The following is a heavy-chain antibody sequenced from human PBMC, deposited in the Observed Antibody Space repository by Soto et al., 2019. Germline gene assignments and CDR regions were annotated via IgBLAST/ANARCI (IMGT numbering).Heavy chain of an antibody. D-gene: IGHD3-16*01. Sequence: SETLSLTCTVSGGSISSYYWSWIRQPPGKGLEWIGYIYYSGSTNYNPSLKSRVTISVDTSKNQFSLKLSSVTAADTAVYYCARDLGGLNWDYFDYWGQGTLVTVSS. CDR1: GGSISSYY. J-gene: IGHJ4*02. CDR2: IYYSGST. V-gene: IGHV4-59*01. CDR3: ARDLGGLNWDYFDY.